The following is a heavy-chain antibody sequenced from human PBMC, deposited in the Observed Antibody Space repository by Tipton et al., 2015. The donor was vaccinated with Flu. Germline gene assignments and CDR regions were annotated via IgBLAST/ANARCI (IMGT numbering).Heavy chain of an antibody. CDR2: INHSGST. CDR1: GGSFSGYY. V-gene: IGHV4-34*01. J-gene: IGHJ3*02. Sequence: TLSLTCAVYGGSFSGYYWSWIRQPPGKGLEWIGEINHSGSTNYNPSLKRRVTISVDTSKNQFSLKLSSVTAADTAVYYCARGLGSIRIFGLVRGHSFDIWGQGTMVPVSS. CDR3: ARGLGSIRIFGLVRGHSFDI. D-gene: IGHD3-3*02.